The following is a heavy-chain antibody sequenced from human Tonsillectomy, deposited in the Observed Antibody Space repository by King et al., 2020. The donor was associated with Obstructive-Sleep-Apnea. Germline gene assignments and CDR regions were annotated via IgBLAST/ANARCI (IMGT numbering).Heavy chain of an antibody. CDR3: TRDLGYYDTSGYLGFY. Sequence: QLVQSGGGLVQPGRSLRLSCTASGFTFGDYAMSWFRQAPGKGLGWVGFIRRKVYGGTTEYAEAVKGRFTISRDDSKSIGYLQMTSLKTEDTAVYYCTRDLGYYDTSGYLGFYWGQGTLVTVSS. D-gene: IGHD3-22*01. CDR1: GFTFGDYA. CDR2: IRRKVYGGTT. J-gene: IGHJ4*02. V-gene: IGHV3-49*03.